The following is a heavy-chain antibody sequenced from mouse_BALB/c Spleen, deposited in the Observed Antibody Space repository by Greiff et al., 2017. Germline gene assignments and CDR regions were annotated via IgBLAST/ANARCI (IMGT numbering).Heavy chain of an antibody. CDR3: ARGYYGNY. Sequence: EVKLMESGGGLVKPGGSLKLSCAASGFTFSDYYMYWVRQTPEKRLEWVASISSGGSTYYPDSVKGRFTISRDNARNILYLQMSSLRSEDTAMYYCARGYYGNYWGQGTSVTVSS. V-gene: IGHV5-6-5*01. D-gene: IGHD2-1*01. CDR1: GFTFSDYY. J-gene: IGHJ4*01. CDR2: ISSGGST.